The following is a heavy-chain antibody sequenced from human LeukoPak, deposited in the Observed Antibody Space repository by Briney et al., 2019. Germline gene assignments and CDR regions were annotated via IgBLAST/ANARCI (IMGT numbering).Heavy chain of an antibody. V-gene: IGHV1-2*02. CDR2: INPNGGGT. Sequence: GASVKVSCKASGYTFTDYYMHWVRQAPGQGPESMGWINPNGGGTNYAQKFQGRVAMTRDTSISTAYMELSRLTSDDTAVYYCASGGVAVAGSAIDYWGQGTLVTVSS. J-gene: IGHJ4*02. CDR1: GYTFTDYY. CDR3: ASGGVAVAGSAIDY. D-gene: IGHD6-19*01.